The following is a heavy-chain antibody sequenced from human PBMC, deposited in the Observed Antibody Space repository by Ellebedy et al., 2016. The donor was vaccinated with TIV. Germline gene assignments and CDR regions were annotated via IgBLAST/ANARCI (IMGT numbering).Heavy chain of an antibody. Sequence: GGSLRLXXVAFGFTFSNYVMSWVRQAPGQGLEWVSAISGTAVTTYYADSVKGRFTISRDNSKNTLYLEMNSLRTEDTAVYYCAPLRLWFGELLSSDYWGQGTRVTVSS. CDR1: GFTFSNYV. D-gene: IGHD3-10*01. CDR3: APLRLWFGELLSSDY. CDR2: ISGTAVTT. V-gene: IGHV3-23*01. J-gene: IGHJ4*02.